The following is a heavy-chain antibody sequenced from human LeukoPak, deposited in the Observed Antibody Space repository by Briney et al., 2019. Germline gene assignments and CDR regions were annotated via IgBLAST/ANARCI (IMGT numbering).Heavy chain of an antibody. CDR1: GFTFDDYG. D-gene: IGHD2-21*01. J-gene: IGHJ4*02. Sequence: GGSLRLSCAASGFTFDDYGMSWVRQAPGKGLEWVSGINWNGGSTGYADSVKGRFTISRDNAKNSLYLQMNSLGAEDTALYYCARDGLPAYYFDYWGQGTLVTVSS. V-gene: IGHV3-20*04. CDR2: INWNGGST. CDR3: ARDGLPAYYFDY.